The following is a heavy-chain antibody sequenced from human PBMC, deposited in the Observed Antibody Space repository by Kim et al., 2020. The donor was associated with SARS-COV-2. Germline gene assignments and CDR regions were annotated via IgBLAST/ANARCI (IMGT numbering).Heavy chain of an antibody. V-gene: IGHV3-23*01. D-gene: IGHD4-17*01. CDR3: AKADGDYDTADYFDY. J-gene: IGHJ4*02. Sequence: GSTYYADSGKGRFTISRDNSKNTLYLQMNSLRAEDTAVYYCAKADGDYDTADYFDYWGQGTLVTVSS. CDR2: GST.